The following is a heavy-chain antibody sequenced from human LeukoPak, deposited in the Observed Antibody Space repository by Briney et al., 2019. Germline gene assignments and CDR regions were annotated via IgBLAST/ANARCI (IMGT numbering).Heavy chain of an antibody. Sequence: SVKVSCKASGGTFSSYATSWVRQAPGQGLEWMGGIIPIFGTANYAQKFQGRVTITADKSTRTGCMELTRLRSDDTAVYYCARDGYSSSWFTNWFDPWSQGTLVTVSS. D-gene: IGHD6-13*01. CDR2: IIPIFGTA. J-gene: IGHJ5*02. CDR1: GGTFSSYA. CDR3: ARDGYSSSWFTNWFDP. V-gene: IGHV1-69*06.